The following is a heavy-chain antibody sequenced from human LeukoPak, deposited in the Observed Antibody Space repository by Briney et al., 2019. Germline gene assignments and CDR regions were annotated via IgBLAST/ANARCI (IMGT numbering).Heavy chain of an antibody. CDR2: ISSYNGNT. Sequence: ASVTVSCKASGYTFSSDGISWVRQAPGQGLEWMGWISSYNGNTKYAEKLQGRVTMTTDTSTSTAYMELRSLRSDDTAVYYCARVEYSYGYGDANYWGQGTLVTVSS. CDR1: GYTFSSDG. V-gene: IGHV1-18*01. J-gene: IGHJ4*02. D-gene: IGHD5-18*01. CDR3: ARVEYSYGYGDANY.